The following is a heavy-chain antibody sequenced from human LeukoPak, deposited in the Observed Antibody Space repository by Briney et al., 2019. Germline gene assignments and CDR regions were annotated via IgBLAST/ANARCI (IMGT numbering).Heavy chain of an antibody. CDR2: IRYDGSNK. CDR1: GFTFSSYG. J-gene: IGHJ4*02. V-gene: IGHV3-30*02. Sequence: GGSLRLSCAASGFTFSSYGMHWVRQAPGKGLEWVAFIRYDGSNKYYADSVKGRFTISRDNSKNTLYLQMNSLRAEDTAVYYCARGPVAGKGEIDYWDQGTLVTVSS. CDR3: ARGPVAGKGEIDY. D-gene: IGHD6-19*01.